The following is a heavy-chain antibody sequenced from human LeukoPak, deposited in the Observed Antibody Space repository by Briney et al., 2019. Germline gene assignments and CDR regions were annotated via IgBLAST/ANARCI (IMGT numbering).Heavy chain of an antibody. D-gene: IGHD3-3*01. CDR2: ISAYNGNT. CDR3: ARDMFEVVRAPYYYYGMDV. CDR1: GYTFTSYG. V-gene: IGHV1-18*01. Sequence: GASVKVSCKASGYTFTSYGISWVRQAPGQGLEWMGWISAYNGNTNYAQKLQGRVTMTTDSSTSTAYMELRSLRSDDTAVYYCARDMFEVVRAPYYYYGMDVWGQGTTVTVSS. J-gene: IGHJ6*02.